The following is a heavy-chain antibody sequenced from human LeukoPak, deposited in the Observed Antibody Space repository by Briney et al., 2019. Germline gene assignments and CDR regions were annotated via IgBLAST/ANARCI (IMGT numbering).Heavy chain of an antibody. CDR1: GGSISNYY. CDR3: ARHLYSSGWYGAFDI. Sequence: ASETLSLTCTVSGGSISNYYWSWIRQPPGKGLEWIGYIYYSGSTNYNPSLIYYSGSTNYNPSLKSRVTISVDTSKNQFSLKLSSVTAADTAVYYCARHLYSSGWYGAFDIWGQGTMVTVSS. D-gene: IGHD6-19*01. V-gene: IGHV4-59*08. J-gene: IGHJ3*02. CDR2: IYYSGSTNYNPSLIYYSGST.